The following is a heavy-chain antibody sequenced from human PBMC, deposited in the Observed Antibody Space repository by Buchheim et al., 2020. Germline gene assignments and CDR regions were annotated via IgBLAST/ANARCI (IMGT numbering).Heavy chain of an antibody. J-gene: IGHJ6*02. D-gene: IGHD4-23*01. V-gene: IGHV1-46*01. Sequence: QVQLVQSGAEVKKPGASVKVSCKASGYTFTSYYMHWVRQAPGQGLEWMGIINPSGGSTSYAQKFQGRVTMTRDTSTSTVYMELSSLRSEETAVYYCARKLEDYGGNSYRYYYYFGMVVWGEGTT. CDR1: GYTFTSYY. CDR2: INPSGGST. CDR3: ARKLEDYGGNSYRYYYYFGMVV.